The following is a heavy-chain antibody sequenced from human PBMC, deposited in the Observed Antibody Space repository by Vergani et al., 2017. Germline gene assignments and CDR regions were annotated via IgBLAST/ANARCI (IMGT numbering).Heavy chain of an antibody. CDR3: ARAPFIVPTSQREDY. Sequence: QVPLVQSGAEVKKPGASVKVSCKASGYIFTSYGFTWMRQAPGQGLEWMGWISAFNGNTDYAQKFQGRVTMTTDTSTKTGYMELRSLTTDDTAVYYCARAPFIVPTSQREDYWGQGTLVTVSS. CDR1: GYIFTSYG. CDR2: ISAFNGNT. D-gene: IGHD5-12*01. V-gene: IGHV1-18*01. J-gene: IGHJ4*02.